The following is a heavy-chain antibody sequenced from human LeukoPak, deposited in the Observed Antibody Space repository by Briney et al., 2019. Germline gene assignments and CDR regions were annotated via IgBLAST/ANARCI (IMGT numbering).Heavy chain of an antibody. CDR1: GYTFTSYD. CDR3: ARVLGRYDSSGYYFAY. V-gene: IGHV1-8*01. Sequence: ASVKVSCKASGYTFTSYDINWVRQATGQGREWMGWMNPNSGNTGYAQKFQGRVTMTRNTSISTAYMEPSSLRSEDTALYHCARVLGRYDSSGYYFAYWGQGTLVTVSS. D-gene: IGHD3-22*01. J-gene: IGHJ4*02. CDR2: MNPNSGNT.